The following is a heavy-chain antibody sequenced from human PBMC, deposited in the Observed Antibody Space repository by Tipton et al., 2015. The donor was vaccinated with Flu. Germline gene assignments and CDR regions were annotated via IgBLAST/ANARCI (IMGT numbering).Heavy chain of an antibody. V-gene: IGHV3-11*01. CDR3: AREWVSGKYGMDV. CDR2: IGSSGTSI. CDR1: GFIFSDYY. D-gene: IGHD1-26*01. J-gene: IGHJ6*02. Sequence: SLRLSCAASGFIFSDYYINWIRQAPGKGPEWVSHIGSSGTSIYYADSVKGRFTISRDNARKSVDLHMDNLRAEDTAVYYCAREWVSGKYGMDVWGQGTTVTVSS.